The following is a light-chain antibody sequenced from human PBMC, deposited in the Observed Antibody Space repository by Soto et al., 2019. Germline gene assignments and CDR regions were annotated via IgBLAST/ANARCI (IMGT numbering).Light chain of an antibody. Sequence: QSALAQPASVSGSPGQSITISCTGTSSDVGSYNLVSWYQQHPGKAPKVMIYEISKRPSGVSNRFSGSKSGNTASLTISGFQAEDEADYYCCSYGGSYVFGPGTKVTVL. V-gene: IGLV2-23*02. J-gene: IGLJ1*01. CDR2: EIS. CDR3: CSYGGSYV. CDR1: SSDVGSYNL.